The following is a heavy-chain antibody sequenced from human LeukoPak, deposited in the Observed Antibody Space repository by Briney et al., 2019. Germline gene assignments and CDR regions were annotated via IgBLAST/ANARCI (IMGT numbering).Heavy chain of an antibody. CDR1: GGSISSYY. CDR2: IYYSGST. Sequence: SETLSLTCTVSGGSISSYYWSWIRQPPGKGLEGIGYIYYSGSTNYNPSLKRRVTITVDTSKNQFSLKLSSVTAADTAVYYCAREQQRVSGGWFDPWGQGTLVTVSS. CDR3: AREQQRVSGGWFDP. D-gene: IGHD6-13*01. V-gene: IGHV4-59*01. J-gene: IGHJ5*02.